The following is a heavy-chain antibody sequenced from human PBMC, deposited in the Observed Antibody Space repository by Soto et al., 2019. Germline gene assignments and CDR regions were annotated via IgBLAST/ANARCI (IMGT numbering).Heavy chain of an antibody. D-gene: IGHD3-10*01. V-gene: IGHV4-4*07. CDR2: IYTSGST. CDR3: ARLYMVRGVKEYNYFDY. Sequence: PSETLSLTCTVSGGSISSYYWSWIRQPAGKGLEWIGRIYTSGSTNYNPSLKSRVTMSVDTSKNQFSLKLSSVTAADTDVYYWARLYMVRGVKEYNYFDYWGQGTLVTVSS. J-gene: IGHJ4*02. CDR1: GGSISSYY.